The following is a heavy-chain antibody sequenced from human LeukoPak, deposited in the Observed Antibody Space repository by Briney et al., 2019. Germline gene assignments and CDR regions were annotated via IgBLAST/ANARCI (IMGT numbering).Heavy chain of an antibody. CDR1: GGSFSGYY. CDR3: ARGLTYYYGSGSSRPADY. V-gene: IGHV4-34*01. Sequence: PSETLSLTCAVYGGSFSGYYWSWIRQPPGKGLEWIGEINHSGSTNYNPSLKSRVTISVDTSKNRFSLKLSSVTAADTAVYYCARGLTYYYGSGSSRPADYWGQGTLVTVSS. J-gene: IGHJ4*02. D-gene: IGHD3-10*01. CDR2: INHSGST.